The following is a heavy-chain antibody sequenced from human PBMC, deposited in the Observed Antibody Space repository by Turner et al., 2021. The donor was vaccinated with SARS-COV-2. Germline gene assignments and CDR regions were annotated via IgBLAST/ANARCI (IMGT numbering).Heavy chain of an antibody. Sequence: QVQLVESGGSVVQPCRSLRCYCAASGFTFSNYGMHWVRQAPGKGLECVALISYDGSNKYYAESVKGRFTIARDNSKNTLYLQMNSLRAEDTAVYYCAKSNRGSYYYGMAVWGPGTTVTVSS. J-gene: IGHJ6*02. D-gene: IGHD3-10*01. V-gene: IGHV3-30*18. CDR3: AKSNRGSYYYGMAV. CDR2: ISYDGSNK. CDR1: GFTFSNYG.